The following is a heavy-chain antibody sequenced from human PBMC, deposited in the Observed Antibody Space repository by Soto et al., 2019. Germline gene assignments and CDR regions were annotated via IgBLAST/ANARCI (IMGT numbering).Heavy chain of an antibody. Sequence: QVQLVQSGAEVKKPGASVKVSCKASGYTFTSYAMHWVRQASGQRLEWMGWINAGNGNTKYSQKFQGRVTITRDTSASTAYMELSSLRSEDTAVYYCAREGMRFLEWLKEYYYYYYMDVWGKGTTVTVSS. J-gene: IGHJ6*03. CDR2: INAGNGNT. CDR1: GYTFTSYA. CDR3: AREGMRFLEWLKEYYYYYYMDV. D-gene: IGHD3-3*01. V-gene: IGHV1-3*01.